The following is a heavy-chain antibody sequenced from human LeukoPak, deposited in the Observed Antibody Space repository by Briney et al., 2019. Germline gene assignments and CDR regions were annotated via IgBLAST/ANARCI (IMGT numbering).Heavy chain of an antibody. J-gene: IGHJ4*02. D-gene: IGHD3-10*01. Sequence: SETLSLTCTVSGGSISSSSYYWGWIRQPPGKGLERIGSTYYSGSTYYNPSLKSRVTISVDTSKNQFSLKMNSVTAADTAVYYCARGQWFRAFWSRGTPVTVSS. CDR2: TYYSGST. V-gene: IGHV4-39*07. CDR1: GGSISSSSYY. CDR3: ARGQWFRAF.